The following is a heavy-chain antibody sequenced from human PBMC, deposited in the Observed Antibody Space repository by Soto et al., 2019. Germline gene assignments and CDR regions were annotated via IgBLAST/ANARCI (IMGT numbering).Heavy chain of an antibody. J-gene: IGHJ4*01. D-gene: IGHD6-19*01. CDR3: ARETGLRSSGWSYYFDF. CDR1: GFTLSSYS. V-gene: IGHV3-48*02. CDR2: ISGSGGTI. Sequence: EVQLVESGGGMVQPGGSLRVSCAASGFTLSSYSMHWVRQAPGKGLEWVSDISGSGGTIYYADSVKGRFTIARDNAKNSLSVQMTSLRDEDTAVYFCARETGLRSSGWSYYFDFWGHGTRDTVSS.